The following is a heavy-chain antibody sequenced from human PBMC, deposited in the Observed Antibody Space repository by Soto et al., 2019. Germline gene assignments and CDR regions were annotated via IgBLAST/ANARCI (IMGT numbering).Heavy chain of an antibody. Sequence: QVEVQESGPGLVKPSETLALTCTFSSGSVNNYHLSWIRQPAGGGLEWIGRMFDSGNTKLNPSLQSRVTMSKDGSKNQFSLKLTSVTAADTGVYYCARDHLSWYCDLCGRGPLVTVSS. J-gene: IGHJ2*01. CDR1: SGSVNNYH. CDR2: MFDSGNT. CDR3: ARDHLSWYCDL. V-gene: IGHV4-4*07.